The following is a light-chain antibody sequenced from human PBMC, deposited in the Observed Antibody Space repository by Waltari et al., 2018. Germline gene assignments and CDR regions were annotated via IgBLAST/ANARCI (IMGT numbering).Light chain of an antibody. CDR3: CSYAGSSTLV. CDR1: SRDVGSSNL. V-gene: IGLV2-23*01. J-gene: IGLJ3*02. CDR2: EDS. Sequence: HSALTQPASVSGSPRQSITISCTATSRDVGSSNLFSWYQQHPDKAPKLMVYEDSKRPSGVSNRFSGSKSGNTASLTISGLQAEDEADYYCCSYAGSSTLVFGGGTKLTVL.